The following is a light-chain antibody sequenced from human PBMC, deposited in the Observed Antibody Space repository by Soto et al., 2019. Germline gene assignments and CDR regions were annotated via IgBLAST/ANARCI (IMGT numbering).Light chain of an antibody. V-gene: IGKV3-11*01. CDR2: DAS. CDR3: QLRSNWPPWT. Sequence: EIVLTQSPATLSLSPGERATLSCRASQSVSSYLAWYQQKPGQAPRLLIYDASNRATGIPARFSGSGSGTDFTLTISSREPEDFAVYYWQLRSNWPPWTFGQGTKVEIK. J-gene: IGKJ1*01. CDR1: QSVSSY.